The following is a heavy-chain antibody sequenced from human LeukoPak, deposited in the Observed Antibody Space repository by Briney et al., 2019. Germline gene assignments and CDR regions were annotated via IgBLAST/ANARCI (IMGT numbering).Heavy chain of an antibody. CDR2: ISYDGSNK. CDR3: ARNYYDSSGYSYFDY. D-gene: IGHD3-22*01. J-gene: IGHJ4*02. Sequence: GGSLRLSCAASGFSFSTYAMSWVRQIPGKGLEWVAVISYDGSNKYYADSVKGRFTISRDNSKNTLYLQMNSLRAEDTAVYYCARNYYDSSGYSYFDYWGQGTLVTVSS. CDR1: GFSFSTYA. V-gene: IGHV3-30*04.